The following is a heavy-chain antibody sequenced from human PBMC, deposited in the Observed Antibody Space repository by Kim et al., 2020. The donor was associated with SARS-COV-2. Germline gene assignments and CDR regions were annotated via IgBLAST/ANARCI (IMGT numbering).Heavy chain of an antibody. CDR1: GYTFTSYG. CDR3: ARATSEGDYDFWSGYSDTPYNWFDP. D-gene: IGHD3-3*01. V-gene: IGHV1-18*04. CDR2: ISAYNGNT. J-gene: IGHJ5*02. Sequence: ASVKVSCKASGYTFTSYGISWVRQAPGQGLEWMGWISAYNGNTNYAQKLQGRVTMTTDTSTSTAYMELRSLRSDDTAVYYCARATSEGDYDFWSGYSDTPYNWFDPWGQGTLVTVSS.